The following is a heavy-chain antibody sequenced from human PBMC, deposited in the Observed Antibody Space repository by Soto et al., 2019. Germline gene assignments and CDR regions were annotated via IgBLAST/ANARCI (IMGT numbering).Heavy chain of an antibody. CDR1: GFTFSHYG. D-gene: IGHD1-26*01. Sequence: QVQLVESGGGVVQPGRSLRLSCAASGFTFSHYGIHWVRQAPGKGLEWLAVISYDGSNKHYADSVKGRFTVSRDNSKNTLYLQMNSLIAEDTAVYFCARYSGKYQGPIDYGGQGTLVTVSS. CDR3: ARYSGKYQGPIDY. V-gene: IGHV3-30*03. CDR2: ISYDGSNK. J-gene: IGHJ4*02.